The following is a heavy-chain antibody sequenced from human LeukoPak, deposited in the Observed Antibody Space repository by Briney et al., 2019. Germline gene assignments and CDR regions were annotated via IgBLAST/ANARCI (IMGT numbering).Heavy chain of an antibody. D-gene: IGHD2-2*01. V-gene: IGHV3-30*02. J-gene: IGHJ4*02. Sequence: GGSLRLSCAASGFTFSSYGMHWVRQAPGKGLEWVAFIRYDGSNKYYADSVKGRFTISRDNSKNTLYLQMNSLRAEDTAVYYCALGYCSSTSCPLDYWGQGTLVTVSS. CDR3: ALGYCSSTSCPLDY. CDR2: IRYDGSNK. CDR1: GFTFSSYG.